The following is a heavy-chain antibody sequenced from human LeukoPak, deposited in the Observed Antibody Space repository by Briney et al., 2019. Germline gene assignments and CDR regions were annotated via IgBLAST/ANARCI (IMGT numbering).Heavy chain of an antibody. CDR2: ISGSGGST. D-gene: IGHD3-10*01. V-gene: IGHV3-23*01. CDR3: AKKDSVAIWFGELLFCNPFDP. J-gene: IGHJ5*02. CDR1: GFTFSSYA. Sequence: GGSLRLSCAASGFTFSSYAMSWLRQARGKGLEWVSAISGSGGSTYYADSVKGRFTISRDNSKNTLYLQMNSLRAEDTAVYYCAKKDSVAIWFGELLFCNPFDPWGQGTLVTVSS.